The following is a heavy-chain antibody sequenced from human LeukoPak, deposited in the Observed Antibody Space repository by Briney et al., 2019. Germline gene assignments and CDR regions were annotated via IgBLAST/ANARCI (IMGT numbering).Heavy chain of an antibody. V-gene: IGHV1-69*04. J-gene: IGHJ5*02. D-gene: IGHD6-13*01. Sequence: ASVKVSCKASGGTFSSYAISWVRQAPGQGLEWMGRIIPILGIANYAQKFQGRVTITADKSTSTAYMELSSLRSEDTAVYYCAREMVAAAGTWEFDPWGQGTLVTVSS. CDR3: AREMVAAAGTWEFDP. CDR2: IIPILGIA. CDR1: GGTFSSYA.